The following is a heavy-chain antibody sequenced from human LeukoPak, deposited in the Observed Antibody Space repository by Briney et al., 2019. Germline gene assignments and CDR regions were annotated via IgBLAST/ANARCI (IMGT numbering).Heavy chain of an antibody. Sequence: GGSLRLSCAASGFTFSSYGMHWVRQAPGKGLEWVAVIWYDGSNKYYADSVKGRFTISRDNSKNTLYLQMNSLRAEDTAVYYCARGTEMATIEFDYWGQGILVTVS. V-gene: IGHV3-33*01. CDR3: ARGTEMATIEFDY. D-gene: IGHD5-24*01. CDR1: GFTFSSYG. J-gene: IGHJ4*02. CDR2: IWYDGSNK.